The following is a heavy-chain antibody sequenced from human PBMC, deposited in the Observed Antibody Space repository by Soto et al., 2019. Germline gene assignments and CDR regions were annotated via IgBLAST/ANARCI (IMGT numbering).Heavy chain of an antibody. J-gene: IGHJ6*02. CDR3: ARHSGGLYCSGGSCYSGGHYYYYYGMDV. CDR2: IYPGDSDT. V-gene: IGHV5-51*01. Sequence: GESLKISCKGSGYSFTSYWIGWVRQMPGKGLEWMGIIYPGDSDTRYSPSFQGQVTISADKSISTAYLQWSSLKASDTAMYYCARHSGGLYCSGGSCYSGGHYYYYYGMDVWGQGTTGTSP. CDR1: GYSFTSYW. D-gene: IGHD2-15*01.